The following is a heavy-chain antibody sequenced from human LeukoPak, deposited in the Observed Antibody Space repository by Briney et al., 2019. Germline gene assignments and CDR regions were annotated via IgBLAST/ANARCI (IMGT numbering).Heavy chain of an antibody. CDR3: ARYRSFYSSSSGGDY. CDR1: GFTLRSFA. CDR2: ISNEGSNK. D-gene: IGHD6-6*01. Sequence: RGSPKLSCAAPGFTLRSFAMHWVRPAPGKGPEWGAIISNEGSNKNYADSGKGRFTTSRENSKIRLYLQMNSLRAEDTAVYYCARYRSFYSSSSGGDYWGQGTLVTVSS. V-gene: IGHV3-30-3*01. J-gene: IGHJ4*02.